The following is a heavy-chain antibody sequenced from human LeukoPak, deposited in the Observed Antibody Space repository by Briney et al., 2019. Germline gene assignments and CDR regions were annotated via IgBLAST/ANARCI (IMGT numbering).Heavy chain of an antibody. CDR2: ISVSGGHT. CDR1: GFTFSSYA. V-gene: IGHV3-23*01. CDR3: AKMVREFYTISYYFDY. J-gene: IGHJ4*02. Sequence: GGSLRLSCAASGFTFSSYAMTWVRQAPGKGLEWVSSISVSGGHTYYADSVKGRLTISRDNSKNTLYLQMNSLRADDTAVYYCAKMVREFYTISYYFDYWGQGTLVTVSS. D-gene: IGHD2-8*01.